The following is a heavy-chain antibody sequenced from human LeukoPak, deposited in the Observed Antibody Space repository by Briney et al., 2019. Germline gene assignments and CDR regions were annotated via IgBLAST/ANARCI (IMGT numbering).Heavy chain of an antibody. CDR3: VVAAYDYVWGSYRRGYYFDY. CDR1: GFTFSSYG. J-gene: IGHJ4*02. V-gene: IGHV3-30*02. CDR2: IRYDGSNK. Sequence: PGGSLRLSCAASGFTFSSYGMHWVRQAPGKRLEWVAFIRYDGSNKYYADSVKGRFTISRDNSKNTLYLQMNSLRAEDTAVYYCVVAAYDYVWGSYRRGYYFDYWGQGTLVTVSS. D-gene: IGHD3-16*02.